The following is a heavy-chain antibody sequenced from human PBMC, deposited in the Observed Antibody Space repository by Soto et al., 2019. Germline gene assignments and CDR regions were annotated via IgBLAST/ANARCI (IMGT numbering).Heavy chain of an antibody. CDR2: TYYNGNA. CDR3: ARHFVAVVIKGWGY. J-gene: IGHJ4*02. D-gene: IGHD3-10*01. CDR1: GGSIDRSNYY. V-gene: IGHV4-39*01. Sequence: PSETLSLTCNVSGGSIDRSNYYWDWLRQPPGKGLEWIGTTYYNGNAYYNPSLRSRVSMSVDTSKNQFSLKLSSVTAADTAVYYCARHFVAVVIKGWGYWGQGELXTVSS.